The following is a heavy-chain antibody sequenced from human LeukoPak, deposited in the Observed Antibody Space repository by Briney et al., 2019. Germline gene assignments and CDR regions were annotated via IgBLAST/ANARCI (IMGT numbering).Heavy chain of an antibody. CDR2: IYYSGTT. Sequence: PSETLSLTCTVSGGSISSDYWGWIRQPPGKGLEWIGYIYYSGTTNYSPSLKSRVTISVDTSKNQFSLKLSSVTAADTAVYYCARGLTIVGSTSFHFWGQGALVTVSS. D-gene: IGHD1-26*01. CDR1: GGSISSDY. J-gene: IGHJ4*02. V-gene: IGHV4-59*01. CDR3: ARGLTIVGSTSFHF.